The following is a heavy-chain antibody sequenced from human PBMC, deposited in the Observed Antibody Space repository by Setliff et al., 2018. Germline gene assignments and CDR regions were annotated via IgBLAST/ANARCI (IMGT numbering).Heavy chain of an antibody. CDR3: AKGGGRYHSAS. V-gene: IGHV4-4*02. CDR1: GGSNSGGTW. Sequence: SETLSLTCAVSGGSNSGGTWWTWVRQSPEKGLEWIGHIYHDGNTKFNPSVHYNPSLKSRVTISIDKSKNQFSLKLTSVTAADTAVYYCAKGGGRYHSASWGQGTLVTVSS. J-gene: IGHJ4*02. D-gene: IGHD1-26*01. CDR2: IYHDGNT.